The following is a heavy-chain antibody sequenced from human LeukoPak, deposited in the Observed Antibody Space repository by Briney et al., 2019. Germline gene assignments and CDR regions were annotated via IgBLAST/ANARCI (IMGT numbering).Heavy chain of an antibody. CDR2: IYYSGST. CDR3: ARVRYSGSYRYFQH. J-gene: IGHJ1*01. CDR1: GGSISSSSYY. D-gene: IGHD1-26*01. V-gene: IGHV4-39*07. Sequence: SETLSLTCTVSGGSISSSSYYWGWIRQPPGKGLEWIGSIYYSGSTYYNPSLKSRVTISVDTSKNQFSLKLSSVTAADTAVYYCARVRYSGSYRYFQHWGQGTLVTVSS.